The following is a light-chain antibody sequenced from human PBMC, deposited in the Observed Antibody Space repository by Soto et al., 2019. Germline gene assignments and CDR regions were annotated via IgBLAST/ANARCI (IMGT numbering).Light chain of an antibody. V-gene: IGKV3-15*01. CDR1: QSVSSN. CDR3: QQSNSRPPT. J-gene: IGKJ1*01. Sequence: EIVMKQSPATLSVSPGERASLSCRASQSVSSNLAWYQQKPGQAPRLLIYGASTRATGIPARFSGSGSGTEFTLTISSLQSEDFAIYYCQQSNSRPPTFGQGTKVDIK. CDR2: GAS.